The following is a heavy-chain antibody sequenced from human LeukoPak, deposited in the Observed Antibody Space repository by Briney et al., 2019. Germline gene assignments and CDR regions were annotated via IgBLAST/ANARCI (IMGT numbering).Heavy chain of an antibody. Sequence: PSETLSLTCAVYGGSFSGYYWSWIRQPPGKGLEWIGVINYSGSTNYNPSLKSRVTISVDTSKNQFSLKLSSVTAADTAVYYCARVPSFGGSYVDFVDYWGQGTPVTVSS. J-gene: IGHJ4*02. CDR3: ARVPSFGGSYVDFVDY. D-gene: IGHD1-26*01. V-gene: IGHV4-34*01. CDR2: INYSGST. CDR1: GGSFSGYY.